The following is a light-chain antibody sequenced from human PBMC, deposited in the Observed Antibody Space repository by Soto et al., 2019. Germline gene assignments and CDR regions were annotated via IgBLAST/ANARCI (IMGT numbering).Light chain of an antibody. J-gene: IGKJ2*01. CDR3: QQSGSTPGT. Sequence: EIVLTQSPGTLSLSPGERATLSCRASQSVSSSFLAWYQEKPGQAPRLLIYGASSRATGIPDRVSGSASGTAFTLTITNLEPADFAVYFCQQSGSTPGTFGQGTKVEIK. V-gene: IGKV3-20*01. CDR1: QSVSSSF. CDR2: GAS.